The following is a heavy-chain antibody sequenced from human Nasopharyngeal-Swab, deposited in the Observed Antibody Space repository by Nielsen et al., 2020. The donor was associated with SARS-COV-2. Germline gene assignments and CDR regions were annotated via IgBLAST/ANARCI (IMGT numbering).Heavy chain of an antibody. J-gene: IGHJ4*02. CDR2: IWYDGSNK. CDR1: GFTFSSCG. V-gene: IGHV3-33*01. D-gene: IGHD6-19*01. CDR3: ARDKERAGYSSGWYGL. Sequence: GESLKISCAASGFTFSSCGMHWVRQAPGKGLEWVAVIWYDGSNKYYADSVKGRFTISRDNSKNTLYLQMNSLRAEDTAVYYCARDKERAGYSSGWYGLGGQGTLVTVSS.